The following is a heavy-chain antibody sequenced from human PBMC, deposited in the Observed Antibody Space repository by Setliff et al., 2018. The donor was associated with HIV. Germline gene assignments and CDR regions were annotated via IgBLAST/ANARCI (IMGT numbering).Heavy chain of an antibody. Sequence: ASVKVSCKASGYTFTSYDINWVRQAAGQGLEWMGWMNPNSGNTGSAHKFQGRVTMTRNTSISTAYMEVYSLRAEDTAVYYCARAYYDILTGYNGYFDLWGRGTLVTVSS. CDR2: MNPNSGNT. D-gene: IGHD3-9*01. J-gene: IGHJ2*01. V-gene: IGHV1-8*02. CDR1: GYTFTSYD. CDR3: ARAYYDILTGYNGYFDL.